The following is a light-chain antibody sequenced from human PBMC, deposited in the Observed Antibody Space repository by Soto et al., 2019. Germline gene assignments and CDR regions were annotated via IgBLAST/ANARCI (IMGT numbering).Light chain of an antibody. J-gene: IGLJ1*01. Sequence: QSALTQPASVSGSPGQSITISCTGTSSDVGRYNLVSWYQQHPGKAPKLMIYEGSKRPSGVSNRFSGSKSGNTASLTLSGLQAEDEADYYCCSYAGSSTFYVFGPGTKLTVL. CDR3: CSYAGSSTFYV. CDR1: SSDVGRYNL. V-gene: IGLV2-23*01. CDR2: EGS.